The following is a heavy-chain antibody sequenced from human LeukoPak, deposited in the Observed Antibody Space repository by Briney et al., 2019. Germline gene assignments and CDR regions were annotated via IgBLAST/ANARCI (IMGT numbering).Heavy chain of an antibody. CDR2: IYYGGNT. J-gene: IGHJ4*02. D-gene: IGHD6-13*01. CDR3: ARSPYSNRLGNFDC. CDR1: GGSISSSSYY. V-gene: IGHV4-39*01. Sequence: SDTLSLTCTVSGGSISSSSYYWGWIRQPPGKGLEWIATIYYGGNTYYNPSLKSRVTISLDTSKNQFSLKLSSVTAADTAVYYCARSPYSNRLGNFDCWGLGTLVTVSS.